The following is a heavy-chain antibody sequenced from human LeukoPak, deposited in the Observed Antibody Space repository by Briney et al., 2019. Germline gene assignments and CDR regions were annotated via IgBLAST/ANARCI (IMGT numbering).Heavy chain of an antibody. V-gene: IGHV3-74*01. CDR3: ARSLGSSGYQDY. J-gene: IGHJ4*02. CDR1: GFTFSSYW. Sequence: GGSLRLSCAASGFTFSSYWMHWVRQAPGKGLVWVSRIDSDGSSTSYADSVKGRFTISRDNAKNTVYLQMNSLRAEDTAVYYCARSLGSSGYQDYWGEGTLVTVSS. D-gene: IGHD3-22*01. CDR2: IDSDGSST.